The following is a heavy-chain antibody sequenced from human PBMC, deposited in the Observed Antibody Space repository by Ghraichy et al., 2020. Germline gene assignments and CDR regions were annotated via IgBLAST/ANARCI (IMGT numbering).Heavy chain of an antibody. J-gene: IGHJ6*02. V-gene: IGHV3-11*01. CDR3: ARDRGNYDFWSGYPRALYYYGMDV. CDR1: GFTFSDYY. Sequence: GGSLRLSCAASGFTFSDYYMSWIRQAPGKGLEWVSYISSSGSTIYYADSVKGRFTISRDNAKNSLYLQMNSLRAEDTAVYYCARDRGNYDFWSGYPRALYYYGMDVWGQGTTVTVSS. CDR2: ISSSGSTI. D-gene: IGHD3-3*01.